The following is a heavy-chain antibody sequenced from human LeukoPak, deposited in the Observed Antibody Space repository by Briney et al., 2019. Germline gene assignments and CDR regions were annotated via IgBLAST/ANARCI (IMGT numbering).Heavy chain of an antibody. D-gene: IGHD3-10*01. V-gene: IGHV3-20*04. J-gene: IGHJ4*02. CDR3: ASAGLTYGSGSYFVY. Sequence: GGSLRLSCAASGFPFDDYGMTWVRQAPGKGLEWVSGINWNGGSTGYADSVKGRFTISRDNAKNSLYLQMNSLRAEDTALYYCASAGLTYGSGSYFVYWGQGTLVTVSS. CDR1: GFPFDDYG. CDR2: INWNGGST.